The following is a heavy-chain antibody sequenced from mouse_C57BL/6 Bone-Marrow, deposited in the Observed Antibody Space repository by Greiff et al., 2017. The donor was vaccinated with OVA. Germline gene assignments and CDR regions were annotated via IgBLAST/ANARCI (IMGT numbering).Heavy chain of an antibody. Sequence: VQVVESGAELARPGASVKLSCKASGYTFTSYGISWVKQRTGQGLEWIGEIYPRSGNTYYNEKFKGKATLTADKSSSTAYMELRSLTSEDSAVYFCASSYYAMDYWGQGTSVTVSS. CDR3: ASSYYAMDY. V-gene: IGHV1-81*01. CDR1: GYTFTSYG. J-gene: IGHJ4*01. CDR2: IYPRSGNT.